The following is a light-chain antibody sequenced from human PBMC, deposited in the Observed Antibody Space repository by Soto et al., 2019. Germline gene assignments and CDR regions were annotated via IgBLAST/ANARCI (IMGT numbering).Light chain of an antibody. J-gene: IGKJ1*01. Sequence: DIQMTQSPSSLSASVGDRVTITCRASQGISNYLAWYQQKPGKVPKLLIYAASTLQSGVPSRFSGSGSGTDFTLTISRLQPEDVATYYCHKYNSAPWTFGQGTKVEIK. CDR2: AAS. V-gene: IGKV1-27*01. CDR1: QGISNY. CDR3: HKYNSAPWT.